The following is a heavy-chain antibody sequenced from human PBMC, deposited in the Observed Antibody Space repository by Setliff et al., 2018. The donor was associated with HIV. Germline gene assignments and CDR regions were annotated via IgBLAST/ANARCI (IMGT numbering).Heavy chain of an antibody. CDR2: IYTSGST. CDR3: ARVDTAIYGMDV. CDR1: GGSISSGSYY. D-gene: IGHD5-18*01. J-gene: IGHJ6*02. Sequence: LSLTCTVSGGSISSGSYYWSWIRQPAGKGLEWIGHIYTSGSTNYNPSLKSRVTISVDTSKNQFSLKLSSVTAADTAVYYCARVDTAIYGMDVWGQGTTVTVSS. V-gene: IGHV4-61*09.